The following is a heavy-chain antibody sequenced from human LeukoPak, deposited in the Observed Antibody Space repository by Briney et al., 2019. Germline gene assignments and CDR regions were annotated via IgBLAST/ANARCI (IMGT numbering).Heavy chain of an antibody. CDR1: GYTFTSYG. J-gene: IGHJ5*02. Sequence: ASVKVSCKASGYTFTSYGISWVRQAPGQGLEWMGWISAYNGNTNYAQKLQGRVTMTTDTSTSTAYMELRSLRSDDTAVYYCARDLTYGAVAGPNWFDPWGQGTLVTVSS. V-gene: IGHV1-18*01. CDR2: ISAYNGNT. CDR3: ARDLTYGAVAGPNWFDP. D-gene: IGHD6-19*01.